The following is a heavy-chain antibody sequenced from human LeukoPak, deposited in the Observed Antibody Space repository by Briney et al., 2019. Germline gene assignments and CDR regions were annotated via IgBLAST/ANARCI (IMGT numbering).Heavy chain of an antibody. CDR3: ARVASSGWYGWFDP. D-gene: IGHD6-19*01. J-gene: IGHJ5*02. V-gene: IGHV1-69*13. CDR1: GGTFSSYA. CDR2: IIPIFGTA. Sequence: ASVKVCCKASGGTFSSYAISWVRQAPGQGLEWMGGIIPIFGTANYAQKFQGRVTITADESTSTAYMELRSLRSDDTAVYYCARVASSGWYGWFDPWGQGTLVTVSS.